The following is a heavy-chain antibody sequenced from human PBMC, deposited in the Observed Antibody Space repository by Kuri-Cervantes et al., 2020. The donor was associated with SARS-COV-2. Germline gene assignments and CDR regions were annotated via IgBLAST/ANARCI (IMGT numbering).Heavy chain of an antibody. V-gene: IGHV3-21*01. CDR3: ARSSGWYFDY. CDR2: ISSSSSYI. Sequence: GGSLRLSCTVSGGSISSSSYYWGWIRQPPGKGLEWVSSISSSSSYIYYADSVKGRFTISRDNAKNSLYLQMNSLRAEDTAVYYCARSSGWYFDYWGQGTLVTVSS. CDR1: GGSISSSS. J-gene: IGHJ4*02. D-gene: IGHD6-19*01.